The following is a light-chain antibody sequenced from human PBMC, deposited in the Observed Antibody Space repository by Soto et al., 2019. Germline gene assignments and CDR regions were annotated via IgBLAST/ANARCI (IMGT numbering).Light chain of an antibody. V-gene: IGKV1-27*01. Sequence: DIQMTQSPSSLSASVGDRVTITWRASQDISNYLAWYQQKPGEVPKLLIYAASTLQKGVQSRFSGGGSGTLFTLTISSLQPDDVATYYCQKYNSAPKTFGRGTRLEIK. CDR1: QDISNY. CDR3: QKYNSAPKT. CDR2: AAS. J-gene: IGKJ2*01.